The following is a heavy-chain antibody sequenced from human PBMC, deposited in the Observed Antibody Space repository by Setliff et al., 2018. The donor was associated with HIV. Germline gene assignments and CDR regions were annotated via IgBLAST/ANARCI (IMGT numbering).Heavy chain of an antibody. Sequence: LSLTCIVSGGAIRSRAYFWGWIRQPPGKGLEWIGSISSSGSFYYNPSLRSRVTLSVDTSNNHFSLNLTSVTAADTALYYCASTATTWGRHSWFAPWGQGTLVTV. CDR3: ASTATTWGRHSWFAP. V-gene: IGHV4-39*02. CDR2: ISSSGSF. J-gene: IGHJ5*02. CDR1: GGAIRSRAYF. D-gene: IGHD4-4*01.